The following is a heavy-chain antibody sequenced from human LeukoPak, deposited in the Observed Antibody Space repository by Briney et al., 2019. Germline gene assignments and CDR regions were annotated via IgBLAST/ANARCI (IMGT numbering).Heavy chain of an antibody. CDR3: TSSGITISPSYFYYMDV. Sequence: GGSLRLSCAASGFTFSSYWMSWVRQAPGKGLEWVANIKQDGSEKYYVDSVKGRFTISRDNAKNSLYLHLNSLRDEDTAVYYCTSSGITISPSYFYYMDVWGKGTTVTVSS. CDR2: IKQDGSEK. V-gene: IGHV3-7*01. CDR1: GFTFSSYW. D-gene: IGHD3-10*01. J-gene: IGHJ6*03.